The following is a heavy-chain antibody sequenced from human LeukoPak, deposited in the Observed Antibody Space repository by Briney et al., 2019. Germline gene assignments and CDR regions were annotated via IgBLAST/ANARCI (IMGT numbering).Heavy chain of an antibody. CDR2: ISSSSSYI. CDR1: GFTFSSYS. CDR3: ARSAAAGTFFDY. D-gene: IGHD6-13*01. Sequence: GGSLRLSCAASGFTFSSYSMNWVRQAPGKGLEWVSSISSSSSYIYYADSVKGRFTISRENAKNSLYLQMNSLRAEDTAVYYCARSAAAGTFFDYWGQGTLVTVSS. V-gene: IGHV3-21*01. J-gene: IGHJ4*02.